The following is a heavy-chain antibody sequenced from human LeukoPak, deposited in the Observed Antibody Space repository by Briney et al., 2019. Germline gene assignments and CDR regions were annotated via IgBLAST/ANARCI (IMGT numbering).Heavy chain of an antibody. CDR3: ARQTYSSGWYWFDP. Sequence: SETLSLTCTVSGGSISSSSYYWGWTRQPPGKGLEWIGSIYYSGSTYYNPSLKSRVTISVDTSKNQFSLKLSSVTAADTAVYYCARQTYSSGWYWFDPWGQGTLVTVSS. CDR1: GGSISSSSYY. D-gene: IGHD6-19*01. V-gene: IGHV4-39*01. CDR2: IYYSGST. J-gene: IGHJ5*02.